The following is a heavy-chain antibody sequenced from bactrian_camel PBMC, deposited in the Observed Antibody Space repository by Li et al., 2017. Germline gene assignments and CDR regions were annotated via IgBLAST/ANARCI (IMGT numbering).Heavy chain of an antibody. CDR2: IYIGGGFI. D-gene: IGHD6*01. J-gene: IGHJ4*01. CDR3: AASSYGGRCERWTSGGFLD. CDR1: GDTHMRYC. Sequence: VQLVESGGGSVQAGGSLRLSCVASGDTHMRYCMAWFRQPPGKEREGVARIYIGGGFIYYADSVKGRFTISQDNAKNTVYLQMNSLKPEDTAMYYCAASSYGGRCERWTSGGFLDRGQGTQVTVS. V-gene: IGHV3S40*01.